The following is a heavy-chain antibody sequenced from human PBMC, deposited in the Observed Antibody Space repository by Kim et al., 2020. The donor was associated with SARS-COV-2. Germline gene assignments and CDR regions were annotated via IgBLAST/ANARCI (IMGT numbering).Heavy chain of an antibody. CDR1: GFTFSSYW. D-gene: IGHD3-10*01. CDR2: IKQDGSAK. Sequence: GGSLRLSCAASGFTFSSYWMSWVRQAPGKGLEWVANIKQDGSAKYYVDSVKGRFTISRDNAKNSLYLQMNSLRAEDTAVYYCARDSALRITMVRGVILEDYYGMDVRGQGTKVTVSS. V-gene: IGHV3-7*01. J-gene: IGHJ6*02. CDR3: ARDSALRITMVRGVILEDYYGMDV.